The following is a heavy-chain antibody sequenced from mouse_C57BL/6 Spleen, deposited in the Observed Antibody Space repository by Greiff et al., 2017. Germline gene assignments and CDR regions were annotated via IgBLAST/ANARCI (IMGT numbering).Heavy chain of an antibody. CDR2: ILPGRGST. CDR1: GYTFTGYW. Sequence: QVQLQQSGAELMKPGASVKLSCKATGYTFTGYWIEWVKQRPGHGLEWIGEILPGRGSTNYNEKFKGKATFTADTSSNTAYMQLSSLTTEDSAIYYGAIPFYYYGSSYAWFAYWGQGTLVTVSA. V-gene: IGHV1-9*01. CDR3: AIPFYYYGSSYAWFAY. J-gene: IGHJ3*01. D-gene: IGHD1-1*01.